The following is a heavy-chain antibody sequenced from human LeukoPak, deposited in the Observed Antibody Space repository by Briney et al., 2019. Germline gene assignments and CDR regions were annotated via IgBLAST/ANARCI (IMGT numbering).Heavy chain of an antibody. CDR3: ARDVYSSGWDDYYYYYMDV. Sequence: ASVKVSCKASGYTFTGYYMHWVRQAPGQGLEWMGWINPNSGGTNYAQKFQGRVTMTRDTSISTAYMELSSLRSEDTAVYYCARDVYSSGWDDYYYYYMDVWGKGTTVTVSS. V-gene: IGHV1-2*02. J-gene: IGHJ6*03. CDR2: INPNSGGT. CDR1: GYTFTGYY. D-gene: IGHD6-19*01.